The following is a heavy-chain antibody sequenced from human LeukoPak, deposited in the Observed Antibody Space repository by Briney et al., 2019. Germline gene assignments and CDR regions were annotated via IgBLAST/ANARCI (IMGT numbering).Heavy chain of an antibody. D-gene: IGHD2-15*01. J-gene: IGHJ1*01. CDR1: GFTFSSYA. V-gene: IGHV3-23*01. CDR3: GACSGGSCYSRYFQH. Sequence: GGSLRLSCAASGFTFSSYAMSWVRQAPGKGLEWVSAISGSGGSTYYADSVKGRFTISRHNSKNTLYLQMNSLRAEDTAVYYCGACSGGSCYSRYFQHWGQGTLVTVSS. CDR2: ISGSGGST.